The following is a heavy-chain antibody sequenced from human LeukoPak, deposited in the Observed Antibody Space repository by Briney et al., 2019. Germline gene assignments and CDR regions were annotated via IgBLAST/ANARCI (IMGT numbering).Heavy chain of an antibody. D-gene: IGHD1-26*01. CDR2: IDQDGSEK. V-gene: IGHV3-7*01. J-gene: IGHJ4*02. Sequence: PGGSLRLSCAASGFTFSSYWMSWVHQAPGKGLEWVANIDQDGSEKYYVDSVKGRFSISRDNARNSLYLQMNSLRAEDTAVYYCARDKLVGASKFEYWGQGTLVTVSS. CDR1: GFTFSSYW. CDR3: ARDKLVGASKFEY.